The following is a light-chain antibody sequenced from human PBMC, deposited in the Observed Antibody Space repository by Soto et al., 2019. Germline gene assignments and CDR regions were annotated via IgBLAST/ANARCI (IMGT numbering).Light chain of an antibody. V-gene: IGKV3D-20*02. CDR1: QSVSRSF. CDR3: QQRSNWTLT. Sequence: EIFLTQSPGTLSLSPGERATLSWRASQSVSRSFVAWFQQKPGQAPRLLIYGTSSRATGIPERFSGSGSGTDFTLTINGLQPEDFAMYYCQQRSNWTLTFGGGTKVDI. J-gene: IGKJ4*01. CDR2: GTS.